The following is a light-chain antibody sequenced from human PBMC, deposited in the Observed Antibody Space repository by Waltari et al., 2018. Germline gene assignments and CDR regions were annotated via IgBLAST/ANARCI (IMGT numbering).Light chain of an antibody. J-gene: IGKJ2*01. V-gene: IGKV1-5*03. Sequence: DIQMTQSLSTLSASVGDRVTLSCRASQSVGTWLAWYQQKPGKAPKLLIYMASSLESGVPARFSGSGSGTEFTLTINSLQPEDFATYFCQQYSSFSTFGQGTKVDI. CDR2: MAS. CDR1: QSVGTW. CDR3: QQYSSFST.